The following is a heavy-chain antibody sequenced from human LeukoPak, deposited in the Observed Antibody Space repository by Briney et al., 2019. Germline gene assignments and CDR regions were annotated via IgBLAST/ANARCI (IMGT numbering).Heavy chain of an antibody. J-gene: IGHJ2*01. Sequence: GRSLRLSCAASGFTFSSYSMNWVRQAPGKGLECVSSISSISSYIYYADSVKGRFTISRDNAKNSLYLQMNSLRAEDTAVYYCARVPPYYYDSSGSWYFDLWGRGTLVTVSS. CDR2: ISSISSYI. D-gene: IGHD3-22*01. CDR3: ARVPPYYYDSSGSWYFDL. CDR1: GFTFSSYS. V-gene: IGHV3-21*01.